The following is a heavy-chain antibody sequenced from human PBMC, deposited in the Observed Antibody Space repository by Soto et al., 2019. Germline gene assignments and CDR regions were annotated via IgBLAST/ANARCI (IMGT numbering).Heavy chain of an antibody. CDR1: GFPFRNYG. CDR2: IWYDGSNK. CDR3: ARDPYTSSNSFDY. D-gene: IGHD1-20*01. J-gene: IGHJ4*02. V-gene: IGHV3-33*08. Sequence: PGGSLRLSCGASGFPFRNYGMHWVRQAPGKGLEWVAVIWYDGSNKYYADSVKGRFTISRDNSKNTLYLQMNSLSAEDTAVYYCARDPYTSSNSFDYWGLGTLVTVSS.